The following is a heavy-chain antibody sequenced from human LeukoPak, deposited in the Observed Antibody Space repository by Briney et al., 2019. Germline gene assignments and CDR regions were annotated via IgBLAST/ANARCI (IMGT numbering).Heavy chain of an antibody. V-gene: IGHV1-18*04. CDR1: GYTFTSYY. CDR2: ISSYNSNT. J-gene: IGHJ4*02. CDR3: ARDSSSAWYGSLDY. D-gene: IGHD6-19*01. Sequence: ASVKVSCKASGYTFTSYYMHWVRQAPGQGLEWMGWISSYNSNTNYAQKLQGRVTMTTDTSTSTAYMELRSLRSDDTAVYYCARDSSSAWYGSLDYWGQGTLVTVSS.